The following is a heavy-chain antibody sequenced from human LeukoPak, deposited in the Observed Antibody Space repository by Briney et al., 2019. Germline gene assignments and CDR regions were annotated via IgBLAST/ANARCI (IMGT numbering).Heavy chain of an antibody. J-gene: IGHJ4*02. CDR3: ALSGGSDWYGLEC. CDR1: GFTFSSYA. V-gene: IGHV3-23*01. D-gene: IGHD6-13*01. CDR2: ISVSATT. Sequence: PGGSLRLSCAASGFTFSSYAMSWVRQAPGKGLEWISAISVSATTYYADSVKGRFTISRDNSKNTLYLQRNSLRAEDTALYYCALSGGSDWYGLECWGQGTLVTVSS.